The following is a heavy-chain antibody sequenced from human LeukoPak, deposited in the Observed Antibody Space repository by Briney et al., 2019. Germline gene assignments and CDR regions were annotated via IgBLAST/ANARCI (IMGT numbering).Heavy chain of an antibody. V-gene: IGHV4-34*01. CDR1: GGSFSGYY. Sequence: KASETLSLTCAVYGGSFSGYYWSWIRQPPGKGLEWIGEINHSGSTNYNPSLKSRVTISVDTSKNQFSLKLSSVTAADTAVYYCARGPFTRAAALFDYWGQGTLVTVSS. J-gene: IGHJ4*02. CDR2: INHSGST. CDR3: ARGPFTRAAALFDY. D-gene: IGHD2-15*01.